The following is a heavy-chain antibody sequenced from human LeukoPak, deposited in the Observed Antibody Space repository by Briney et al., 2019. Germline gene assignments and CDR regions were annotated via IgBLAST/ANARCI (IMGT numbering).Heavy chain of an antibody. CDR1: GGAFSRCA. D-gene: IGHD4-23*01. CDR2: IIPIFGKS. J-gene: IGHJ4*02. CDR3: ATGWLAGTTVGTPYNY. V-gene: IGHV1-69*13. Sequence: GASVKVSCKASGGAFSRCAISWVRQAPGQGLEWMGGIIPIFGKSNYAQKFQGRVTITADESTSTAYMELSSLRSEDTAVYYCATGWLAGTTVGTPYNYWGQGTLVTVSS.